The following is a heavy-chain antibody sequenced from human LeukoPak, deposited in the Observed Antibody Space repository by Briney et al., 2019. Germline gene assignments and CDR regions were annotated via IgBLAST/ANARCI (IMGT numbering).Heavy chain of an antibody. J-gene: IGHJ4*02. CDR1: GFTFNRYG. Sequence: GGSLRLSCSASGFTFNRYGMERVRQDPGTGLEYLSGIGGNVAYSHYALSAKGKVTISRDNSKNTRYLQMSSLRNEGTAVYYCVKGGCSGGGCHSTAPFDYWGQGTLVTVSS. CDR2: IGGNVAYS. D-gene: IGHD2-15*01. CDR3: VKGGCSGGGCHSTAPFDY. V-gene: IGHV3-64D*09.